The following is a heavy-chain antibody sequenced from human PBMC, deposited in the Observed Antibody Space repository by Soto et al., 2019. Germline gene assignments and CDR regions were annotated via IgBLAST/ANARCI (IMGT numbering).Heavy chain of an antibody. J-gene: IGHJ6*02. CDR1: GFSFENYG. CDR2: IWYDGSLQ. D-gene: IGHD5-12*01. CDR3: ANLWGDGYNLGQDYNGMDA. Sequence: QVQMVESGGGVVQPGRSLRLSCAASGFSFENYGMHWVRQAPGRGLEWVAIIWYDGSLQYYAAAVKGRFTISRDNSKNTLYLEMNSLRAEDTAVYYCANLWGDGYNLGQDYNGMDAWGQGTTVIVSS. V-gene: IGHV3-33*06.